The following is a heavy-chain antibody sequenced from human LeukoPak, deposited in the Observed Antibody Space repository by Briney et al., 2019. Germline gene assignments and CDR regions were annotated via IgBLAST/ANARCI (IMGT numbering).Heavy chain of an antibody. V-gene: IGHV3-7*01. CDR2: IKHDGGEK. CDR3: AKFACGISCHFDS. Sequence: GGSLRLSCAASGFSFSSYWMSWVRQAPGKGLEWVANIKHDGGEKYYVDSVKGRFTISRDNAKNSLYLQMNSLRAEDTAVYYCAKFACGISCHFDSWGQGTLVTVSS. J-gene: IGHJ4*02. CDR1: GFSFSSYW. D-gene: IGHD6-13*01.